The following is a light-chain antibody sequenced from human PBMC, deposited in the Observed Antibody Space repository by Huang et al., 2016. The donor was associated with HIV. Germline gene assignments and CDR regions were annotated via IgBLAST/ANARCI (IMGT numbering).Light chain of an antibody. V-gene: IGKV3-15*01. CDR3: QQYSKWPPNT. CDR2: GAS. Sequence: EIVMTQSPATLSLSPGERATLSCRASQSVNSKLAWYQQKPGPAPRLLIYGASPRATGVPGRFSGSGSGTEFTLTISSLQSEDFAVYYCQQYSKWPPNTFGQGTKLESK. J-gene: IGKJ2*01. CDR1: QSVNSK.